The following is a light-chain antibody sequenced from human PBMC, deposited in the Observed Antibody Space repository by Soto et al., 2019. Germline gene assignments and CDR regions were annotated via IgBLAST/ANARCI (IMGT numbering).Light chain of an antibody. V-gene: IGKV1-5*03. CDR2: KAS. CDR1: QSITDW. CDR3: QYWDNYSWT. Sequence: DIQMPQSPSTLSASVGDRVTITCRASQSITDWLAWYQQKPGKAPKFLIYKASNLEGGVPSRFSGSGSGTEFTLTISRVQPDDFANYDCQYWDNYSWTFGQGTKVEIK. J-gene: IGKJ1*01.